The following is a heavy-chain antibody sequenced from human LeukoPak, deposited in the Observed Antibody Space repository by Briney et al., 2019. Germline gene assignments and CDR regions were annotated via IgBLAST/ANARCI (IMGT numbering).Heavy chain of an antibody. J-gene: IGHJ6*03. D-gene: IGHD2-2*01. CDR2: IYTCGST. Sequence: PSETLSLTCTVSGGSISSYYWSWIRQPPGKGQEWIGRIYTCGSTNYNPSLKSRVTISVDTSKNQFSLKLGSVTAADTAVYYCARSIVVVPAAHAPYYYYYYMDVWGKGTTVTVSS. V-gene: IGHV4-4*08. CDR1: GGSISSYY. CDR3: ARSIVVVPAAHAPYYYYYYMDV.